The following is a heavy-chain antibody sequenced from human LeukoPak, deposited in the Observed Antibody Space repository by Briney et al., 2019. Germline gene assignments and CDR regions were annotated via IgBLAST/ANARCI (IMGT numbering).Heavy chain of an antibody. D-gene: IGHD2-2*01. CDR1: GGSFSGYY. J-gene: IGHJ4*02. Sequence: SETLSLTCAVYGGSFSGYYWSWIRQPPGKGLEWIGEINHSGSTYYNPSLKSRVTISVDTSKNQFSLKLSSVTAADTAVYYCAGEIGYCSSTSCPPDYWGQGTLVTVSS. CDR2: INHSGST. CDR3: AGEIGYCSSTSCPPDY. V-gene: IGHV4-34*01.